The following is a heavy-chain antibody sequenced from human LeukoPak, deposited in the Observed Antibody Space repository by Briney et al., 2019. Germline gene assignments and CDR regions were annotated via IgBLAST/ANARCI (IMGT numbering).Heavy chain of an antibody. J-gene: IGHJ3*02. CDR3: ARDQNRAFDI. CDR1: GGSISSYY. CDR2: IFYSGST. V-gene: IGHV4-59*01. Sequence: SETLSLTCTVSGGSISSYYWSWIRQPPGKGLEWIEYIFYSGSTNYNPSLKSRVTISVDTSKNQFSLKLSSVTAADTAVYYCARDQNRAFDIWGQGTMVTVSS.